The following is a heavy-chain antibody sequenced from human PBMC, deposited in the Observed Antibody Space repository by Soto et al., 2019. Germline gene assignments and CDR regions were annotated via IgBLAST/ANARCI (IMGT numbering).Heavy chain of an antibody. CDR3: ARDGIAVASYFDY. V-gene: IGHV3-48*03. J-gene: IGHJ4*02. D-gene: IGHD6-19*01. CDR1: GFTFSSYE. CDR2: ISSSGSTI. Sequence: EVQLVESGGGLVQPGGSLRLSCAASGFTFSSYEMNWVRQAPGKGLEWVSYISSSGSTIYYADSVKGRFTISRDNAKNSLYLKMNSRRAEDTAVYYCARDGIAVASYFDYWGQGTLVTVSS.